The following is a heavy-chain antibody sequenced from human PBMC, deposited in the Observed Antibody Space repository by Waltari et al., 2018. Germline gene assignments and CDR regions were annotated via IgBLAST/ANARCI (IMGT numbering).Heavy chain of an antibody. V-gene: IGHV3-72*01. CDR2: SRNKPRNYVT. J-gene: IGHJ4*02. CDR3: ARDLDGDSNLDY. Sequence: EVQLVESGGTLVQPGGSLRLSCAASGFSFSDYDLDWVRQTPDKRLEWVGRSRNKPRNYVTEYAASVKGRFNIFRDDSKDSLYLQMNRLKIEDTAVYYCARDLDGDSNLDYWGQGTLVAVSS. CDR1: GFSFSDYD.